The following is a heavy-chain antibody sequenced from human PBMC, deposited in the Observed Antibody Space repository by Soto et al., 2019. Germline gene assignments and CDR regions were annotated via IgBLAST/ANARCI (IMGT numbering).Heavy chain of an antibody. CDR3: ARCHYHYAMDA. CDR2: LDPNGNT. CDR1: GGSVSGGFYY. V-gene: IGHV4-61*01. Sequence: QVQLQESGQGLVKPSETLSLTCAVSGGSVSGGFYYWNLVRQPPGKVLEWIGYLDPNGNTDNNPSIENQIPISVDTAKTQYSLRVSSVTAADTAVYFCARCHYHYAMDAWGQGTTVTSSS. J-gene: IGHJ6*02.